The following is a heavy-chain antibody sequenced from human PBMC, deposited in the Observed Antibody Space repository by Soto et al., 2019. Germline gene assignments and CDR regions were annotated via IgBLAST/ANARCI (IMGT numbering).Heavy chain of an antibody. CDR1: GFTFSSYA. D-gene: IGHD3-3*01. J-gene: IGHJ4*02. V-gene: IGHV3-23*01. CDR2: ISGSGGST. Sequence: PGGSLRLSCAASGFTFSSYAMSWVRQAPGKGLEWVSAISGSGGSTYYADSVKGRFTVSRDNSKNTLYLQMNSLRAEDTAVHYCANTPPPITIFGVANRVDYWGQGTLVTVSS. CDR3: ANTPPPITIFGVANRVDY.